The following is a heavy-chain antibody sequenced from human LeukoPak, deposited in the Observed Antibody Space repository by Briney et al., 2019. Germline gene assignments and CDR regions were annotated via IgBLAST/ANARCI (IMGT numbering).Heavy chain of an antibody. D-gene: IGHD1-7*01. Sequence: GESLKISCKGSGXGFTDYRIGWVRQMAGKGLEWMGIIYPRDSDTRYSPSFQGQVTISADRSISTAYLQWSSLKASDTAIYYCARHIVTGTSSFYAFDLWGQGTMVTVSS. CDR3: ARHIVTGTSSFYAFDL. CDR1: GXGFTDYR. CDR2: IYPRDSDT. J-gene: IGHJ3*01. V-gene: IGHV5-51*01.